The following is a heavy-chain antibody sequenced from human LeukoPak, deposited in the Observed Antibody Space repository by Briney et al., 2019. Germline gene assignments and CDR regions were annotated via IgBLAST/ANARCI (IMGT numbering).Heavy chain of an antibody. V-gene: IGHV4-59*08. CDR1: GGSISSYY. J-gene: IGHJ4*02. CDR2: IYYSGST. D-gene: IGHD3-10*01. Sequence: SETLSLTCTVSGGSISSYYWSWIRQPPGKGLEWIGYIYYSGSTYYNPSLKSRVTISVDTSKNQFSLNLRSVTAADTAVYYCARTRYYYNSRSYGAPYYFDYWGQGTLVTVSS. CDR3: ARTRYYYNSRSYGAPYYFDY.